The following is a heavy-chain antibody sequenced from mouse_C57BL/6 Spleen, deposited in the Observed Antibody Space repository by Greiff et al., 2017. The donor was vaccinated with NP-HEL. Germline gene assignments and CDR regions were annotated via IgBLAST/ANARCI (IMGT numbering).Heavy chain of an antibody. CDR3: TRDYTTVVAPTKFDY. CDR1: GYTFTDYE. V-gene: IGHV1-15*01. Sequence: QVQLKESGAELVRPGASVTLSCKASGYTFTDYEMHWVKQTPVHGLEWIGAIDPETGGTAYNQKFKGKAILTADKSSSTAYMELRSLTSEDSAVYYCTRDYTTVVAPTKFDYWGQGTTLTVSS. J-gene: IGHJ2*01. D-gene: IGHD1-1*01. CDR2: IDPETGGT.